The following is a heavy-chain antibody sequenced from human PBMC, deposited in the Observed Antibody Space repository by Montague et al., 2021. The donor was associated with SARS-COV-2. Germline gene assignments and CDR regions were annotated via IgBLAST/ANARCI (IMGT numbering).Heavy chain of an antibody. Sequence: SETLSLTCAVYGGSFSGYYWSWIRQPPGKGLEWIGEINHSGSTNYNPSLKSRVTISVDTSKNQFSLKLSSVTAADTAVYYCARGRVVVVPAAMGLLRELYYHYMDVWGKGTTVTVSS. D-gene: IGHD2-2*01. CDR2: INHSGST. CDR1: GGSFSGYY. V-gene: IGHV4-34*01. J-gene: IGHJ6*03. CDR3: ARGRVVVVPAAMGLLRELYYHYMDV.